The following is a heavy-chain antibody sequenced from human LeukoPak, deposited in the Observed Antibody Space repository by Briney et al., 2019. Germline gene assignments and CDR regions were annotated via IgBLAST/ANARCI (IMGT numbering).Heavy chain of an antibody. CDR1: GFTFNSYG. Sequence: PGRSLRLSCAASGFTFNSYGMHWVRQAPGKGLEWVAVISYDGSNKYYADSVKGRLAISRDNSKNTLYLQMNSLRAEDTAVYYCASGYGYYFDYWGQGTLVTVSS. CDR2: ISYDGSNK. D-gene: IGHD5-12*01. CDR3: ASGYGYYFDY. V-gene: IGHV3-30*03. J-gene: IGHJ4*02.